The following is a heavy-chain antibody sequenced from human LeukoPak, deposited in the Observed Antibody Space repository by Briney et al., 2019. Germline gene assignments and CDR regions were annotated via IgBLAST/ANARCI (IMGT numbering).Heavy chain of an antibody. CDR1: GFTFSSYG. CDR3: AKGHYYYDSSGDLTFDY. D-gene: IGHD3-22*01. Sequence: PGRSLRLSRAASGFTFSSYGMHWVRQAPGKGLEWVAVIWYDGSNKYYADSVKGRFAISRDNSKNTLYLQMNSLRAEDTAVYYCAKGHYYYDSSGDLTFDYWGQRTLVTVSS. V-gene: IGHV3-33*06. J-gene: IGHJ4*02. CDR2: IWYDGSNK.